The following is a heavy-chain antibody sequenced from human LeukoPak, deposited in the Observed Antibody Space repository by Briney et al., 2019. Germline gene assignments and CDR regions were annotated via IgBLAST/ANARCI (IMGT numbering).Heavy chain of an antibody. CDR2: ISSSSSYI. V-gene: IGHV3-21*01. D-gene: IGHD2/OR15-2a*01. Sequence: GGSLRLSCAASGFTFSSYWMNWVRQAPGKGLEWVSSISSSSSYIYYADSVKGRFTISRDNAKNSLYLQMNSLRAEDTAVYYCARDSVVRGPSIDWGQGTLVTVSS. CDR3: ARDSVVRGPSID. CDR1: GFTFSSYW. J-gene: IGHJ4*02.